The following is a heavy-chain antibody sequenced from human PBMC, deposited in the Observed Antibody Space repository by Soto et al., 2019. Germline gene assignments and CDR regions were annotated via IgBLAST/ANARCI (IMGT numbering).Heavy chain of an antibody. J-gene: IGHJ4*02. CDR3: ATHRADGGGDSYGDY. Sequence: QLQLQEWGPGLVKPSETLSLTCTVSGGSITTTSNYWGWLRQPPGQGLEWIRSVYYTGNTYHSPSLQRPVTKSVDTSKHQFSLNRHVVTAADTSVYYCATHRADGGGDSYGDYWGQGILVTVSS. D-gene: IGHD2-21*02. CDR2: VYYTGNT. CDR1: GGSITTTSNY. V-gene: IGHV4-39*01.